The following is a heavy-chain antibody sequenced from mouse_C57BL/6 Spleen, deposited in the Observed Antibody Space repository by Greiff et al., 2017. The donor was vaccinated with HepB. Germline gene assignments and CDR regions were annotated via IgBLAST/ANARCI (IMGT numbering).Heavy chain of an antibody. V-gene: IGHV1-15*01. CDR1: GYTFTDYE. J-gene: IGHJ3*01. D-gene: IGHD2-3*01. Sequence: QVHVKQSGAELVRPGASVTLSCKASGYTFTDYEMHWVKQTPVHGLEWIGAIDPETGGTAYNQKFKGKAILTADKSSSTAYMELRSLTSEDSAVYYCTREGGYYDWFAYWGQGTLVTVSA. CDR3: TREGGYYDWFAY. CDR2: IDPETGGT.